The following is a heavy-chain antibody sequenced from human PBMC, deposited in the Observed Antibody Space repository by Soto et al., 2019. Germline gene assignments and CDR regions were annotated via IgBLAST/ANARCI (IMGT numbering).Heavy chain of an antibody. V-gene: IGHV3-23*01. J-gene: IGHJ4*02. Sequence: EVQLLESGGGLVQPGGSLRLSCAASGFTFSSYAMGWVRQAPGKGLEWVSTISSTADGTDYADSVKGRFTIYRDNSNNTLYLQMNSLRAEDTAVYYCAQAISRERQIDYWGQGTLVTVSS. CDR3: AQAISRERQIDY. CDR1: GFTFSSYA. CDR2: ISSTADGT. D-gene: IGHD1-26*01.